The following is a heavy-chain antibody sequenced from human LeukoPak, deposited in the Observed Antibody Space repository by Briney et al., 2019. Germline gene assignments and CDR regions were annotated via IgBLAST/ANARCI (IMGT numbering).Heavy chain of an antibody. Sequence: HPGGSLRLSCEASGFTFGNYAIHWVRQVPGEGLEWVAIITHNGGTQYYADSVKGRFTISRDNAKNSLSLQMNSLRAEDTAVYYCARDSVPGSQDAFDIWGQGTMVTVSS. CDR1: GFTFGNYA. D-gene: IGHD3-10*01. J-gene: IGHJ3*02. CDR3: ARDSVPGSQDAFDI. CDR2: ITHNGGTQ. V-gene: IGHV3-30-3*01.